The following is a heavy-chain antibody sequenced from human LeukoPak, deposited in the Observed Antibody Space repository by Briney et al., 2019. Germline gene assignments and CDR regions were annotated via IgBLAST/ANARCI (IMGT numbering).Heavy chain of an antibody. CDR2: ISGSSEYI. CDR3: ARGSQRVASQDNWFDP. CDR1: GFTFSNYN. J-gene: IGHJ5*02. D-gene: IGHD5-12*01. Sequence: GGSLRLSCAASGFTFSNYNMNWVRQAPGKGLEWVSFISGSSEYIYSADSVKGRFTISRDNARNSLYLQMNSLRAEDTAVYYCARGSQRVASQDNWFDPWGQGTLVTVSS. V-gene: IGHV3-21*01.